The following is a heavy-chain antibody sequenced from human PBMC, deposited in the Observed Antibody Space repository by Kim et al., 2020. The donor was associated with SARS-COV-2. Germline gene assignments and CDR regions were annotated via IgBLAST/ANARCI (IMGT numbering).Heavy chain of an antibody. D-gene: IGHD6-19*01. CDR1: GFTFSSYA. CDR3: AREGQWLAFDY. CDR2: ISSNGGST. J-gene: IGHJ4*02. V-gene: IGHV3-64*01. Sequence: GGSLRLSCAASGFTFSSYAMHWVRQAPGKGLEYVSAISSNGGSTYYANSVKGRFTISRDNSKNTLYLQMGSLRAEDMAVYYCAREGQWLAFDYWGQGTLV.